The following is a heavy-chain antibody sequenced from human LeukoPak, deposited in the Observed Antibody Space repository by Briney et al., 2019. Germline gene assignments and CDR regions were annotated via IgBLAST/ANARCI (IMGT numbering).Heavy chain of an antibody. V-gene: IGHV3-23*01. CDR1: GFTFRSYA. CDR2: ISGSGNST. J-gene: IGHJ6*02. D-gene: IGHD3-10*01. Sequence: GGSLSLSCAASGFTFRSYAMSWVRQAPGKGLEWVSAISGSGNSTYYADSVKGRFTISRDNSKNTLYLQMNSLSAEDTAVYYCAKVQYVYYGSGSYDMDVWGQGTPVTASS. CDR3: AKVQYVYYGSGSYDMDV.